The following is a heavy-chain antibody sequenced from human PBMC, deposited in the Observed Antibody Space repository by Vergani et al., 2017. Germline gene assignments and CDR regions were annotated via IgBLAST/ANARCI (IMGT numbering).Heavy chain of an antibody. CDR2: ISYDGSNK. J-gene: IGHJ4*02. D-gene: IGHD6-6*01. V-gene: IGHV3-30-3*01. CDR1: RFTFSSYA. CDR3: ARGWGQLVHFDY. Sequence: QVQLVESGGGVVQPGRSLRLSCAASRFTFSSYAMHWVRQAPGKGLEWVAVISYDGSNKYYADSVKGRFTISRDNSKNTLYLQMNSLRAEDTAVYYCARGWGQLVHFDYWGQGTLVTVSS.